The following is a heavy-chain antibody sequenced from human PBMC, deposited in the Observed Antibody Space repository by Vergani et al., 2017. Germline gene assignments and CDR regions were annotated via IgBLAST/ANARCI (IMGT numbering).Heavy chain of an antibody. Sequence: QVQLQESGPGLVKPSETLSLTCAVSGYSISSGYYWGWIRQPPGKGLEWIGSIYHSGSTYYNPSLKSRVTISVDTSKNQFSLKLSSVTAADTAVYYCATDPYNGAEYFQHWGQGTLVTVSS. CDR1: GYSISSGYY. CDR2: IYHSGST. V-gene: IGHV4-38-2*02. CDR3: ATDPYNGAEYFQH. D-gene: IGHD3-10*01. J-gene: IGHJ1*01.